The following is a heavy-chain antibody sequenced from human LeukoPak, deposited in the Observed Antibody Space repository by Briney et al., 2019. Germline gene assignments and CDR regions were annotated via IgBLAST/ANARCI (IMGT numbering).Heavy chain of an antibody. Sequence: QAXGXGXEWVSAISGSGGSTYYADSVKGRFTISRDNSKNTLYLQMNSLRAEDTAVYYCANGYQLPFDPWGQGTLVTVSS. CDR2: ISGSGGST. CDR3: ANGYQLPFDP. D-gene: IGHD2-2*01. J-gene: IGHJ5*02. V-gene: IGHV3-23*01.